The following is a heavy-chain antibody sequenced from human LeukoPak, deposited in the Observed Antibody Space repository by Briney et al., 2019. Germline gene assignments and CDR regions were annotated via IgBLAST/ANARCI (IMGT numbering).Heavy chain of an antibody. J-gene: IGHJ4*02. D-gene: IGHD3-10*01. CDR1: GHTLTELS. CDR3: ATGYGPMVQGVIIYY. Sequence: ASVKVSCKVSGHTLTELSMHWVRQAPGKGLEWMGGFDPEDGETIYAQKFQGRVTMTEDTSTDTAYMELSSLRSEDTAVYYCATGYGPMVQGVIIYYWGQGTLVTISS. CDR2: FDPEDGET. V-gene: IGHV1-24*01.